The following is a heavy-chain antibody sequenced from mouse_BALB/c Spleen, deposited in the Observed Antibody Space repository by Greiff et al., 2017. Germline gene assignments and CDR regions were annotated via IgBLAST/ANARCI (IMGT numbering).Heavy chain of an antibody. D-gene: IGHD2-4*01. CDR2: IWAGGST. CDR3: ARDDFYYFDY. J-gene: IGHJ2*01. V-gene: IGHV2-9*02. CDR1: GFSLTSYG. Sequence: VQLLESGPGLVAPSQCLPISCTASGFSLTSYGVHWVSQPPGKGLEWLGVIWAGGSTNYNSALMSRLSISKDNSKSQVFLKMNSLQTDDTAMYYCARDDFYYFDYWGQGTTLTVSS.